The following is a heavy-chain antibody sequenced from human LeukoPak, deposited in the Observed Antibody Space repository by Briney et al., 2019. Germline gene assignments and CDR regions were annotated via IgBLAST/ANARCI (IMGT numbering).Heavy chain of an antibody. J-gene: IGHJ2*01. CDR1: GGSISGYY. CDR3: ARDQRCSRSDGGCDQWYFDL. V-gene: IGHV4-59*01. D-gene: IGHD2-15*01. Sequence: SETLSLTCTVSGGSISGYYRSWLRQSPGKGLEWIGYIYHRGLPDYNPSLRSRLTISVDTSRNQFSLKLTSATAADPAMYYCARDQRCSRSDGGCDQWYFDLWGRGTLVTVSS. CDR2: IYHRGLP.